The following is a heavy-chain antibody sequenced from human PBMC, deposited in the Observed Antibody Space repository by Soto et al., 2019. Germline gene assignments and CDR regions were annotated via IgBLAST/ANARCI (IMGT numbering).Heavy chain of an antibody. CDR1: GFSFSSYA. V-gene: IGHV3-23*01. CDR3: ARGPINSSGWYVPFYYYYYMDV. D-gene: IGHD6-19*01. Sequence: EVQLLESGGGLVQPGGSLRLSCAASGFSFSSYAMSWVRQAPGKGLEWVSAISGSGGSTYYADSVKGRFTITRDNSKNTLYLQMNSLRAEDTAVYYRARGPINSSGWYVPFYYYYYMDVWGKGTTVTVSS. CDR2: ISGSGGST. J-gene: IGHJ6*03.